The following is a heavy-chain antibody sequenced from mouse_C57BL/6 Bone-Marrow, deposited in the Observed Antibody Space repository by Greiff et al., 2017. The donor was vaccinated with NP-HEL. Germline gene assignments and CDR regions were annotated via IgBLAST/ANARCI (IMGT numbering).Heavy chain of an antibody. CDR2: ISSGGSYT. Sequence: EVKLMESGGDLVKPGGSLKLSCAASGFTFSSYGMSWVRQTPDKRLEWVATISSGGSYTYYPDSVKGRFTISRDNAKNTLYLQMSSLKSEDTAMYYCARQGYYDYDDYAMDYWGQGTSVTVSS. J-gene: IGHJ4*01. V-gene: IGHV5-6*01. D-gene: IGHD2-4*01. CDR3: ARQGYYDYDDYAMDY. CDR1: GFTFSSYG.